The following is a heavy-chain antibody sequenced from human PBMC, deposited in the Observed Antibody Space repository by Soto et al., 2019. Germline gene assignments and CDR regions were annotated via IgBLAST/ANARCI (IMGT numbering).Heavy chain of an antibody. Sequence: QVQLVQSGAEVKKPGSSVKVSCKASGGTFSSYAISWVRQAPGQGLEWMGGIIPIFGTANYAQKFQGRVTITADESTSTAYMELSSLRSEDTAVYYCAILFNYGDYLSVWFDPWGQGTLVTVSS. J-gene: IGHJ5*02. CDR2: IIPIFGTA. V-gene: IGHV1-69*01. CDR1: GGTFSSYA. CDR3: AILFNYGDYLSVWFDP. D-gene: IGHD4-17*01.